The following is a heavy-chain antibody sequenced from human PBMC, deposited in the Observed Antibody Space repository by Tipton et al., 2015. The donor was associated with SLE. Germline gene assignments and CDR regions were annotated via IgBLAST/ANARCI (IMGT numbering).Heavy chain of an antibody. CDR1: GYSISSGFY. CDR3: AGRSDWNDY. CDR2: IYHSGRT. Sequence: TLSLTCTVSGYSISSGFYWGWVRQAPGKGLEWIGAIYHSGRTYYNPSLKSRVTISVDTSKNQFSLKLSSVTAADTAVYYCAGRSDWNDYWGQGTLVTVSS. V-gene: IGHV4-38-2*02. D-gene: IGHD1-1*01. J-gene: IGHJ4*02.